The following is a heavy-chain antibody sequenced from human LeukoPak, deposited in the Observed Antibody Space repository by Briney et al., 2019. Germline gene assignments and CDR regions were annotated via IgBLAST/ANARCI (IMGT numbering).Heavy chain of an antibody. CDR2: IYYSGST. CDR3: AGYYDSSDPFDY. D-gene: IGHD3-22*01. CDR1: GGSISSSSYY. V-gene: IGHV4-39*01. J-gene: IGHJ4*02. Sequence: SETLSLTCTVSGGSISSSSYYWGWIRQPPGKGLEWVGSIYYSGSTYYNPSLKSRVTISVDTSKNQFSLKLSSVTAADTAEYYCAGYYDSSDPFDYWGQGTLVTVSS.